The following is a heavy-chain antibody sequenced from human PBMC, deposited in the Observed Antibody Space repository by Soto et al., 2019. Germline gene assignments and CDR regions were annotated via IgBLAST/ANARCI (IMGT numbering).Heavy chain of an antibody. CDR3: VRGGGSNYYGLDV. CDR1: GYAFPNYG. D-gene: IGHD3-16*01. J-gene: IGHJ6*02. CDR2: LSPNDGKT. Sequence: QVQVVQSGAEVKQPGASVKVSCKASGYAFPNYGLTWVRQAPGRGLEWLGWLSPNDGKTNYAQKCQGRVTMTADTSTSTAYMDLGSLRFDDTAIYYCVRGGGSNYYGLDVWGQGTAVSVSS. V-gene: IGHV1-18*01.